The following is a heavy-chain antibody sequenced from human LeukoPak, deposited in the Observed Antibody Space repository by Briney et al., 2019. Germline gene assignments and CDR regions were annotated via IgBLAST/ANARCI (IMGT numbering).Heavy chain of an antibody. CDR1: GFTFSSYA. CDR2: IKQDESEK. Sequence: PGGSLRLSCAASGFTFSSYAMSWVRQAPGKGLEWVANIKQDESEKYYVDSVKGRFTISRDNAKNSLYLQMNSLRAEDTAVYYCARVMVAVAGYAFDIWGQGTMVTVSS. D-gene: IGHD6-19*01. J-gene: IGHJ3*02. V-gene: IGHV3-7*01. CDR3: ARVMVAVAGYAFDI.